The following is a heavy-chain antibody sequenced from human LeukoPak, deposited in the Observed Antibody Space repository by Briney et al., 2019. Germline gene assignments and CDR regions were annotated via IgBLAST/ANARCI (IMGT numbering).Heavy chain of an antibody. CDR2: IFPGDSDI. Sequence: GESLKISCTGSGYSFPNHWIGWVRQMPGKGLEWMGIIFPGDSDIRYGPSFQGQVTISDDKSISTAYLQWSSLKASDTAMYYCARAENYFDYWGQGTLVTVSS. CDR3: ARAENYFDY. V-gene: IGHV5-51*01. D-gene: IGHD5-24*01. J-gene: IGHJ4*02. CDR1: GYSFPNHW.